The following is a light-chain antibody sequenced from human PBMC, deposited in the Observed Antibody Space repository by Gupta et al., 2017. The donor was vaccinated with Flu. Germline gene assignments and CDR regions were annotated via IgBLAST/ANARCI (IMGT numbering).Light chain of an antibody. CDR3: QQYGTSPRT. Sequence: VLTQSPGTLSLSPGERATLSCRASQSVSSSCLAWYQQKPGQAPRLLIYGASSRATGIPDRFSGSGSGTDFTLTISRLEPEDFAVYYCQQYGTSPRTFGQGTKLEIK. CDR2: GAS. CDR1: QSVSSSC. J-gene: IGKJ2*01. V-gene: IGKV3-20*01.